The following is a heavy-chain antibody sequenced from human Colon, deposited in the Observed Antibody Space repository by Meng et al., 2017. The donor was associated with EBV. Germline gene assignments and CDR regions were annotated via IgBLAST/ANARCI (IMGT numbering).Heavy chain of an antibody. CDR2: INHSGST. D-gene: IGHD4-17*01. J-gene: IGHJ4*02. Sequence: QGQIQQGGPGLLTPSETLSLPCAVSGGSFSGYYWSWIRQAPGKGLEWIGEINHSGSTKFNPSLESRVSISVDTSENQVSLKLTSVTAADTAVYYCARRTTVNLRSFDSWGQGTLVTVSS. V-gene: IGHV4-34*01. CDR3: ARRTTVNLRSFDS. CDR1: GGSFSGYY.